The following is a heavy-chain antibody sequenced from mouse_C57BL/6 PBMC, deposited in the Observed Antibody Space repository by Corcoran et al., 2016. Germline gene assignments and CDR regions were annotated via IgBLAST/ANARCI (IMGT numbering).Heavy chain of an antibody. Sequence: QVQLQQSGAELVKPGASVKISCKASGYAFSSYWMNWVKQRPGKGLEWIGQIYPGDGDTNYNGKFKGKATLTADKSSSTAYMQLSSLTSEDSAVYFCASAYGSSYGWYFDVWGTGTTVTVTS. CDR1: GYAFSSYW. CDR2: IYPGDGDT. CDR3: ASAYGSSYGWYFDV. D-gene: IGHD1-1*01. J-gene: IGHJ1*03. V-gene: IGHV1-80*01.